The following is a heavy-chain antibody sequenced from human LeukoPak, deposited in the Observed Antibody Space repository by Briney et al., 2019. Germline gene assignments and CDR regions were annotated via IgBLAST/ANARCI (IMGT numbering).Heavy chain of an antibody. CDR1: GYTFTGYY. CDR2: INPNSGGT. V-gene: IGHV1-2*06. Sequence: ASVKVSCKASGYTFTGYYMHWVRQAPGQGLEWVGRINPNSGGTNYAQKFQGRVTMTRDTSISTAYMELSRLRSDDTAVYYCARGLSIYDSGYWGQETLVTVSS. J-gene: IGHJ4*02. D-gene: IGHD2/OR15-2a*01. CDR3: ARGLSIYDSGY.